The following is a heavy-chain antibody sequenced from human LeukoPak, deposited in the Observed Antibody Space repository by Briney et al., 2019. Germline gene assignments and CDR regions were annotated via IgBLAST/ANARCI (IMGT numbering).Heavy chain of an antibody. V-gene: IGHV4-59*12. D-gene: IGHD3-10*01. CDR3: ARSPRRPHFYSSGSYYYYFDY. J-gene: IGHJ4*02. CDR2: IYYSGST. Sequence: SETLSLTCTVSGGSISSYYWSWIRQPPGKGLEWIGYIYYSGSTNYNPSLKSRVTMSVDTSKNQFFLKLSSVTAADTAVYYCARSPRRPHFYSSGSYYYYFDYWGQGTLVTVSS. CDR1: GGSISSYY.